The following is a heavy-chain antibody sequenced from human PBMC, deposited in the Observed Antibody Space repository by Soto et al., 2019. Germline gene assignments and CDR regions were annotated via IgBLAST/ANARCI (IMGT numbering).Heavy chain of an antibody. CDR3: AKCHKWELPFDY. CDR1: GFIFSSYA. D-gene: IGHD1-26*01. CDR2: FSGTTSST. Sequence: PGGYLRLSCAASGFIFSSYAMSWVRQAPGKGLEWVSAFSGTTSSTYYADSVKGRFTISRDNSKNTLYLQMNSLKAEDTAVYYCAKCHKWELPFDYCGQGALVIVSS. J-gene: IGHJ4*02. V-gene: IGHV3-23*01.